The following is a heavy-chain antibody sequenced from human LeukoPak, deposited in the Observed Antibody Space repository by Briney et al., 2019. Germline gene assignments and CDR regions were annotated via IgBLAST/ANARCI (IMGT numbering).Heavy chain of an antibody. J-gene: IGHJ3*02. V-gene: IGHV3-33*01. CDR1: GFTFSSYG. CDR3: ALNEFSGAFDI. CDR2: IWYDGGNK. D-gene: IGHD3-10*01. Sequence: GGSLRLSCAASGFTFSSYGMHWVRQAPGKGLEWVAVIWYDGGNKYYADSVKGRFTISRDNSKNTLYLQMNSLRAEDTAVYYCALNEFSGAFDIWGQGTMVTVSS.